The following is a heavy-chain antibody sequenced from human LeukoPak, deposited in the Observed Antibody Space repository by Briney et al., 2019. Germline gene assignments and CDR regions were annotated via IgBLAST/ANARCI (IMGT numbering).Heavy chain of an antibody. D-gene: IGHD3-3*01. Sequence: GASVKVSCKASGGTFSSYAISWVRQAPGQGLEWMGGIIPIFGTANYAQKFQGRVTITADESTSTAYMELSSLRSEDTAVYYCARVPKADFWSGYSYCYYYMDVWGKGTTVTVSS. CDR1: GGTFSSYA. V-gene: IGHV1-69*13. CDR2: IIPIFGTA. CDR3: ARVPKADFWSGYSYCYYYMDV. J-gene: IGHJ6*03.